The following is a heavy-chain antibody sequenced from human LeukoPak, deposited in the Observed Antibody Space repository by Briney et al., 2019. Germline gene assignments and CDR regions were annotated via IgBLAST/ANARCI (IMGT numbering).Heavy chain of an antibody. CDR2: IYYSGST. J-gene: IGHJ6*03. Sequence: SATLSLTCTVSGGSISSYYWSWIRQPPGKGLEWIGSIYYSGSTNYNPSLRSRVTISLDTSKNQFSLKLRSVTAADTAVYYCARGLTSGYYGSYYMDVWGRGTTLTVSS. CDR1: GGSISSYY. CDR3: ARGLTSGYYGSYYMDV. D-gene: IGHD3-22*01. V-gene: IGHV4-59*01.